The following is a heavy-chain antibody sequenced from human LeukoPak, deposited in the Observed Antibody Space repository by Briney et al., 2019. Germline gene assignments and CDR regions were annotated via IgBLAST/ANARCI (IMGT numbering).Heavy chain of an antibody. D-gene: IGHD3-10*01. CDR2: IYTNGST. Sequence: KASETLSLTCTVSGGSISSYYGSWIRQPAGKGLEWIGRIYTNGSTNYNPSLNSRVSISVDTFKNQFSLDLRYVTAADTTVYYCARNRWHYYGSGGTTWFDPYGQGPRVPVTS. J-gene: IGHJ5*02. CDR3: ARNRWHYYGSGGTTWFDP. V-gene: IGHV4-4*07. CDR1: GGSISSYY.